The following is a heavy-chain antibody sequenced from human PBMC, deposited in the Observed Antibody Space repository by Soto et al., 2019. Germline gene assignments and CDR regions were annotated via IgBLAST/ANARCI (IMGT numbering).Heavy chain of an antibody. V-gene: IGHV4-39*01. D-gene: IGHD3-9*01. CDR1: GGSISSSSYY. CDR3: ARQGEGYFDWLPGLYYYGMDV. CDR2: IYYSGST. J-gene: IGHJ6*02. Sequence: TSETLSLTCTVSGGSISSSSYYWGWIRQPPGKGLEWIGSIYYSGSTYYNPSLKSRVTISVDTSKNQFSLKLSSVTAADTAVYYCARQGEGYFDWLPGLYYYGMDVWGQGTTVTVSS.